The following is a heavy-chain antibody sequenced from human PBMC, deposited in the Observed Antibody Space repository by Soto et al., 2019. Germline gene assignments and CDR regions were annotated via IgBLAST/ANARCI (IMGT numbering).Heavy chain of an antibody. CDR1: GFTFSSYA. Sequence: PGGSLRLSCAASGFTFSSYAMSWVRQAPGKGLEWVSAISGSGGSTYYADSVKGRFTISRDNSKNTLYLQMNSLRAEDTAVYYCAKDESLYDSSDYGGFDRWGQGTLFTVSS. D-gene: IGHD3-22*01. CDR2: ISGSGGST. J-gene: IGHJ5*02. V-gene: IGHV3-23*01. CDR3: AKDESLYDSSDYGGFDR.